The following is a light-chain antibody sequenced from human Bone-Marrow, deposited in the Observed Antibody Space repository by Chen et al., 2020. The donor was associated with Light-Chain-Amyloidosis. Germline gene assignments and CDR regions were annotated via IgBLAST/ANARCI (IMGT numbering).Light chain of an antibody. J-gene: IGLJ2*01. CDR1: DLPTKY. CDR2: RDT. Sequence: SYELTQPPAASVSPGQTARITCSGDDLPTKYAYWYQQKPGTAPVLVIHRDTERPSGISERFSGSSSGTTATLTISGVQTEDEADYHCQSADSSGTYEVIFGGGTKLTVL. V-gene: IGLV3-25*03. CDR3: QSADSSGTYEVI.